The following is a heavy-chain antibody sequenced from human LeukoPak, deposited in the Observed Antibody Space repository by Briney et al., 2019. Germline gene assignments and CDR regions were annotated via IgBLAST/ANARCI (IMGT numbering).Heavy chain of an antibody. CDR1: GDTFSSYA. CDR2: IIPVFGIA. V-gene: IGHV1-69*04. J-gene: IGHJ4*02. CDR3: ARDPE. Sequence: GSSVKVSCKASGDTFSSYAISWVRQAPGQGLEWMGTIIPVFGIAYYAQRFQGRVTITADKSTSTACMELSSLRSEDTAVYYCARDPEWGQGTLVTVSS.